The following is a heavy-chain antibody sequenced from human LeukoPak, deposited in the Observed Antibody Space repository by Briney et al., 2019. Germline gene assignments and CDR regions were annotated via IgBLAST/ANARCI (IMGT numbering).Heavy chain of an antibody. CDR1: GFTFSSYA. Sequence: GGSLRLSCAASGFTFSSYAMHWVRQAPGKGLEWVAVISYDGSNKYYADSVKGRFTISRDNSKNTLYLQMNSLRAEDTAVYYCARDRPYSSSWYNAFDIWGQGTMVTVSS. CDR3: ARDRPYSSSWYNAFDI. V-gene: IGHV3-30-3*01. D-gene: IGHD6-13*01. J-gene: IGHJ3*02. CDR2: ISYDGSNK.